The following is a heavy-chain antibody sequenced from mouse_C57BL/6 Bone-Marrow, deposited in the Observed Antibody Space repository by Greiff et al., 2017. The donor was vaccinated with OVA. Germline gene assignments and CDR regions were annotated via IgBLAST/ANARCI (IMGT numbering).Heavy chain of an antibody. J-gene: IGHJ3*01. Sequence: VKLQESGAELVRPGASVKLSCTASGFNIKDDYMHWVKQRPEQGLEWIGWIDPENGDTEYASKFQGKATITADTSSNTAYLQLSSLTSEDTAVYYCTWDYYGSTFAYWGQGTLVTVSA. CDR3: TWDYYGSTFAY. D-gene: IGHD1-1*01. CDR1: GFNIKDDY. V-gene: IGHV14-4*01. CDR2: IDPENGDT.